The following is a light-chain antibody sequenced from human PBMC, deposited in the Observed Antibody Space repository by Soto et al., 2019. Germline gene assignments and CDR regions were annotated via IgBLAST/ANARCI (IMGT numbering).Light chain of an antibody. J-gene: IGKJ3*01. Sequence: EIVLTQSPGTLSLSPGERVTLSCRASQSVSSSYLAWYQQKPGQAPRLLIYDASSRATGIPDRFSGSGSGTDFTLTISRLEPEDFAVYYCQQYDSSPVTFGPGTKVDIK. V-gene: IGKV3-20*01. CDR1: QSVSSSY. CDR2: DAS. CDR3: QQYDSSPVT.